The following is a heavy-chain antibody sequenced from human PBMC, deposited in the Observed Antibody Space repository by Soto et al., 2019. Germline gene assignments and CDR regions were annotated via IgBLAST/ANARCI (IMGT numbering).Heavy chain of an antibody. J-gene: IGHJ6*02. CDR3: ARDPEYYASGSYPFGVDV. CDR1: GLSFSSFA. D-gene: IGHD3-10*01. Sequence: EVQLLESGGGLVQPGGSLRLSCAASGLSFSSFAMRWVRHPPGKGLEWVSPIRGGGDSTYYAESVKGRFTISRDNSKNTLYLQMNSLRVEDTALYYCARDPEYYASGSYPFGVDVWGQGTTVTVSS. V-gene: IGHV3-23*01. CDR2: IRGGGDST.